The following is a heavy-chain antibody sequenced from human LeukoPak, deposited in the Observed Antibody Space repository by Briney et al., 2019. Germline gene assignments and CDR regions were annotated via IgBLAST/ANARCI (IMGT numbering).Heavy chain of an antibody. CDR2: IKQDGSEK. CDR3: ARPVVTAILDY. J-gene: IGHJ4*02. CDR1: GFTCSSCW. V-gene: IGHV3-7*01. Sequence: GGSLRLSCAASGFTCSSCWMSSVSQAPGKGLVWVANIKQDGSEKYYVDSVKGRFTISRDNAKNPLYLQMNSLRAEDTAVYYCARPVVTAILDYWGQGTLVTVS. D-gene: IGHD2-21*02.